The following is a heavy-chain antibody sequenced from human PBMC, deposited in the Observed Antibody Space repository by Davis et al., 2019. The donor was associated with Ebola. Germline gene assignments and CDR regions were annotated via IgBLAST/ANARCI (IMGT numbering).Heavy chain of an antibody. Sequence: GESLKISCAASGFTFTSYAMNWVRQAPGKGLEWVSGLSTWGGTTYYADSVKGRFTISRDNSKNTLYLQMNSLRAEDTAVYYCTNSWATVTTFDYWGQGTLVTVSS. D-gene: IGHD4-17*01. CDR1: GFTFTSYA. J-gene: IGHJ4*02. CDR3: TNSWATVTTFDY. V-gene: IGHV3-23*01. CDR2: LSTWGGTT.